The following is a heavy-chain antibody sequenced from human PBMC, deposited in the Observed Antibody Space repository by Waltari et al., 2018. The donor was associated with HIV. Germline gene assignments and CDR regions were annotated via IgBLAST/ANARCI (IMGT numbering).Heavy chain of an antibody. CDR2: IKQDGSEK. Sequence: EVQLVESGGGLVQPGGSLRLSCAASGLPFSLYWLSWVRQAPGKGLEWVANIKQDGSEKHYVDSVKGRFTISRDNAKKSLYLQMNSLRAEDTAVYYCARMGLMMYAIGAFDIWGQGTMVTVSS. CDR1: GLPFSLYW. CDR3: ARMGLMMYAIGAFDI. D-gene: IGHD2-8*01. V-gene: IGHV3-7*01. J-gene: IGHJ3*02.